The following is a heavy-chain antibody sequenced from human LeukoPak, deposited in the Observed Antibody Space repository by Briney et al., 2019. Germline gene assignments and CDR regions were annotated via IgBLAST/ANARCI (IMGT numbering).Heavy chain of an antibody. V-gene: IGHV1-69*13. CDR3: ASVLLTYYYDSGGWYDAFDI. D-gene: IGHD3-22*01. CDR1: GGTFSSYA. Sequence: SVKVSCKASGGTFSSYAISWVRQAPGQGLEWMGGIIPIFGTANYAQKFQGRVTITADESTSTAYMELSSLRSEDTAVYYCASVLLTYYYDSGGWYDAFDIWGQGTMVTVSS. CDR2: IIPIFGTA. J-gene: IGHJ3*02.